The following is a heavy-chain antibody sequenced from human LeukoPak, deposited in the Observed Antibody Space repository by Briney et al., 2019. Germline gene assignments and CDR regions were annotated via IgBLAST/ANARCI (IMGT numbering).Heavy chain of an antibody. CDR1: GFIFSNYW. Sequence: GGSLRLSCAASGFIFSNYWMSWVRQAPGKGLEWVANIYQDGSGKNYVDSVKGRFTISRDNAKNSLYLQMSSLRVEDTAVYYCARIRQRGTKYYFDYWGQGTLVTVSS. CDR3: ARIRQRGTKYYFDY. J-gene: IGHJ4*02. CDR2: IYQDGSGK. D-gene: IGHD1-7*01. V-gene: IGHV3-7*01.